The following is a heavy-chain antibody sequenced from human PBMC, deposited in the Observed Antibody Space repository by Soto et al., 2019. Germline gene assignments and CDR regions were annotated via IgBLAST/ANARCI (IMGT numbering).Heavy chain of an antibody. CDR2: ITDRNYI. CDR3: ARFTTPTSTWYWFDP. D-gene: IGHD6-13*01. CDR1: VFTFSVYS. Sequence: PGGSLRLSCAASVFTFSVYSIAWVRQAPGKGLEWVSSITDRNYIRYADSVKGRFTVSRDNANNSVHLQMNSLRAEDTAVYYCARFTTPTSTWYWFDPWGQGTLVTVSS. J-gene: IGHJ5*02. V-gene: IGHV3-21*01.